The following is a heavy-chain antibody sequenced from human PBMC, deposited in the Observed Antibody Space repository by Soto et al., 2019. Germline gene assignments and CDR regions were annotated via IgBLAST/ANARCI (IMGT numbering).Heavy chain of an antibody. D-gene: IGHD6-19*01. CDR2: IFPDDSNT. CDR1: GYSFTSYW. CDR3: ARYSISRGWYLPWAY. V-gene: IGHV5-51*01. J-gene: IGHJ4*02. Sequence: EVQLVQSGAEVKKPGESLKISCQGSGYSFTSYWIAWVRQMPGKGLEWMGIIFPDDSNTKYSPSFQGQVTISADKSISTAYRQWSSLKASDTAMYYCARYSISRGWYLPWAYWGQGTLVTVSS.